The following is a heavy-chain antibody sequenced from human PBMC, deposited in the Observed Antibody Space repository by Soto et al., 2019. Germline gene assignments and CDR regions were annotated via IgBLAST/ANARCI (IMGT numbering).Heavy chain of an antibody. CDR1: GFPLSTSGVG. Sequence: QITLKESGPTLVKPTQTLTLTCTFSGFPLSTSGVGVGWIRQPPGKALEWLALIYWDDDKRYSPSLKSRLTIPQDPSKNQVVLTMTNMDPVDTATYYCAHVYGGYDNFDYWGQGTLVTVSS. D-gene: IGHD5-12*01. V-gene: IGHV2-5*02. J-gene: IGHJ4*02. CDR3: AHVYGGYDNFDY. CDR2: IYWDDDK.